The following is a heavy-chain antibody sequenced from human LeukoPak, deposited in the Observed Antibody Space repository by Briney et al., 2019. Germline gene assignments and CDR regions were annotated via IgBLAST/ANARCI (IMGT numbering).Heavy chain of an antibody. J-gene: IGHJ4*02. CDR2: ISGSGGST. Sequence: GGSLRLSCAASGFTFSSYAMGWVRQAPGKGLEWVSAISGSGGSTYYADSVKGRFTISRDNSKNTLYLQMNSLRAEDTAVYYCARGTAMVTLSFDYWGQGTLVTVSS. CDR1: GFTFSSYA. CDR3: ARGTAMVTLSFDY. D-gene: IGHD5-18*01. V-gene: IGHV3-23*01.